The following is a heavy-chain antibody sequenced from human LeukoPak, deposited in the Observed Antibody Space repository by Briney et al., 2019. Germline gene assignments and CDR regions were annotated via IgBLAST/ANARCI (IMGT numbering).Heavy chain of an antibody. V-gene: IGHV3-23*01. D-gene: IGHD3-10*01. CDR3: ARDRGAFDI. CDR2: ISGSGVGT. J-gene: IGHJ3*02. Sequence: GGSLTLSCAASGFTFSSYAMAWVRQAPGKGLEWVSAISGSGVGTSYAGSVKGRFTISRDNSKNTLYLQMNNLRDEDTAVYYCARDRGAFDIWGQGTMVTVSS. CDR1: GFTFSSYA.